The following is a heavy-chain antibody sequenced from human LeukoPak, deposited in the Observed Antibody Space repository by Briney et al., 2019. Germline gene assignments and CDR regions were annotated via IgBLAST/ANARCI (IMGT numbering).Heavy chain of an antibody. CDR3: TVTTSYYYYYMDV. J-gene: IGHJ6*03. V-gene: IGHV3-21*01. CDR1: GFTFSSYS. Sequence: GGSLRLSCAASGFTFSSYSVNWVRQAPGKGLEWVSCISSSSSYIYYADSVKGPFTISRDNAKNSLYLQMNSLRAEDTAVYYCTVTTSYYYYYMDVWGKGTTVTVSS. D-gene: IGHD4-17*01. CDR2: ISSSSSYI.